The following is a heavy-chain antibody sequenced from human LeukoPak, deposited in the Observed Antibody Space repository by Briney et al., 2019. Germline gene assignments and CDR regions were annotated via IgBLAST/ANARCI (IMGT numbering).Heavy chain of an antibody. CDR1: GYSFTSYW. CDR3: ARRVPADDY. J-gene: IGHJ4*02. CDR2: IAPSDSCT. V-gene: IGHV5-10-1*01. D-gene: IGHD2-2*01. Sequence: GESLKISCKGSGYSFTSYWISWWRQMPGQGLEGMGWIAPSDSCTNSSPSFQVHVTISADPSIPTAYLRCRSLNASDTAMYYCARRVPADDYWGQATPVTVSS.